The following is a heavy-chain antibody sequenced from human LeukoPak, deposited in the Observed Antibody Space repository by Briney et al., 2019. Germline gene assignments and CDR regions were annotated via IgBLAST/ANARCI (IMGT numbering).Heavy chain of an antibody. J-gene: IGHJ4*02. V-gene: IGHV4-61*02. D-gene: IGHD3-22*01. Sequence: SQTLSLTCTVSGDSISSGSYYWSWIRQPAGKGLEWIGRIHTCGRTNYNPSLKSRVTISADTSKNQFSLKLSSVTAADTAVYYCARGVTYYYDSSGYLYWGQGTLVTVSP. CDR1: GDSISSGSYY. CDR3: ARGVTYYYDSSGYLY. CDR2: IHTCGRT.